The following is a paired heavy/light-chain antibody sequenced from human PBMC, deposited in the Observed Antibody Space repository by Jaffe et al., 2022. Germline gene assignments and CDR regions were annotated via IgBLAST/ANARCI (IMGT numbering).Heavy chain of an antibody. CDR3: ARALYYYGSGSYPRPFDY. CDR2: ISSSGSTI. CDR1: GFTFSSYE. Sequence: EVQLVESGGGLVQPGGSLRLSCAASGFTFSSYEMNWVRQAPGKGLEWVSYISSSGSTIYYADSVKGRFTISRDNAKNSLYLQMNSLRAEDTAVYYCARALYYYGSGSYPRPFDYWGQGTLVTVSS. D-gene: IGHD3-10*01. J-gene: IGHJ4*02. V-gene: IGHV3-48*03.
Light chain of an antibody. CDR2: DDS. CDR1: NIGSKS. J-gene: IGLJ3*02. Sequence: SYVLTQPPSVSVAPGQTARITCGGNNIGSKSVHWYQQKPGQAPVLVVYDDSDRPSGIPERFSGSNSGNTATLTISRVEAGDEADYYCQVWDSSSDHSCWVFGGGTKLTVL. V-gene: IGLV3-21*02. CDR3: QVWDSSSDHSCWV.